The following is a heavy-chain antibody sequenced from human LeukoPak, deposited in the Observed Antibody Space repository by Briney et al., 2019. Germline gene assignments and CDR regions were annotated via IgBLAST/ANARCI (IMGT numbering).Heavy chain of an antibody. D-gene: IGHD4/OR15-4a*01. CDR3: AKVTIYYYMDV. CDR1: GFTFSSYG. Sequence: GGSLRLSCAASGFTFSSYGMHWVRQAPGKGLEWVAVISYDGSNINYAESVKGRFTISRDNSKNTLYLQMNSLRAEDTAVYYCAKVTIYYYMDVWGKGTTVTISS. J-gene: IGHJ6*03. V-gene: IGHV3-30*18. CDR2: ISYDGSNI.